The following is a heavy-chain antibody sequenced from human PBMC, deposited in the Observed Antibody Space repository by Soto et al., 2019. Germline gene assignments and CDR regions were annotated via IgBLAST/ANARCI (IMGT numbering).Heavy chain of an antibody. D-gene: IGHD6-13*01. V-gene: IGHV3-30*18. CDR2: ISYDGGNE. CDR1: GFTLSSQG. J-gene: IGHJ4*02. Sequence: QVQLVESGGGVVQPGRSLRLSCAASGFTLSSQGMHWVRQGPGKGLEWVAAISYDGGNEYYADSVKGRFTISRDNSKNTLFLQMNSLRPDDTAVYYCAKVVGAAARRKYFDYWGQGTLVTVSS. CDR3: AKVVGAAARRKYFDY.